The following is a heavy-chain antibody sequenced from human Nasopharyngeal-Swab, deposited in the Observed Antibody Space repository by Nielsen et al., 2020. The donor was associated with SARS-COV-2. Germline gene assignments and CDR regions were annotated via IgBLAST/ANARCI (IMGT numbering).Heavy chain of an antibody. V-gene: IGHV3-30*04. CDR1: GFTFSSYT. Sequence: GESLKISCAASGFTFSSYTIHWVRQAPGKGLEWVAVISYDASDKYYADSVKGRFTLSRDNSKNTVYLQMNSLRAEDTAVYYCARDSLKYYYDSSGYYDWYFDLWGRGTLVTVSS. J-gene: IGHJ2*01. D-gene: IGHD3-22*01. CDR3: ARDSLKYYYDSSGYYDWYFDL. CDR2: ISYDASDK.